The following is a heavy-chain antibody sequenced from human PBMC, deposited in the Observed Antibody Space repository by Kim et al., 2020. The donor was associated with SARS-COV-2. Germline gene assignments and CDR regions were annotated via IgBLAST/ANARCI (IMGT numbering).Heavy chain of an antibody. CDR1: GFTFSDYY. CDR3: ARGDYYGSGSYYH. Sequence: GGSLRLSCAASGFTFSDYYMSWIRQAPGKGLEWVSYISSSSSYTNYADSVKGRFTISRDNAKNSLYLQMNSLRAEDTAVYYCARGDYYGSGSYYHWGQGTLVTVSS. J-gene: IGHJ4*02. D-gene: IGHD3-10*01. CDR2: ISSSSSYT. V-gene: IGHV3-11*05.